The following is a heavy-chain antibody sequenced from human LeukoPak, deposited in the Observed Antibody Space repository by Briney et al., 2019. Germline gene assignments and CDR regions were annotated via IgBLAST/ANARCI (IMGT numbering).Heavy chain of an antibody. CDR1: GFTVSSNY. D-gene: IGHD1-26*01. J-gene: IGHJ4*02. CDR3: AKDRDGSYLN. CDR2: ISGSGGST. Sequence: GGSLRLSCAASGFTVSSNYMSWVRQAPGKGPEWVSAISGSGGSTYYADSVKGRFTISRDNSKNTLYLQMNSLRAEDTAVYYCAKDRDGSYLNWGQGTLVTVSS. V-gene: IGHV3-23*01.